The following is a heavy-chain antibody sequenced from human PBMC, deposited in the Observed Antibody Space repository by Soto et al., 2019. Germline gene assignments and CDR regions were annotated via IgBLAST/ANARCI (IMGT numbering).Heavy chain of an antibody. D-gene: IGHD3-22*01. Sequence: PGGSLRLSCAASGFTFSSYAMHWVRQAPGKGLEWVAVISYDGSNKYYADSVKGRFTISRDNSKNTLYLQMNSLRAEDTAVYYCARGRNYYDSSGYYSVDYWGQGTLVTVSS. V-gene: IGHV3-30-3*01. J-gene: IGHJ4*02. CDR2: ISYDGSNK. CDR1: GFTFSSYA. CDR3: ARGRNYYDSSGYYSVDY.